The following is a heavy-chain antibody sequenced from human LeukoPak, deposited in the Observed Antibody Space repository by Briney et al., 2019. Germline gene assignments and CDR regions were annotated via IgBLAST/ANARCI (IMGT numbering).Heavy chain of an antibody. Sequence: ASVKVSCKASGGTXSSYAISGVRQAPGQGLEWMGRIIPILGIANYAQKFQGRVTITADKSTSTAYMELSSLRSEDTAVYYCARDRHDYVEYWGQGTLVTVSS. V-gene: IGHV1-69*04. CDR2: IIPILGIA. J-gene: IGHJ4*02. CDR3: ARDRHDYVEY. CDR1: GGTXSSYA.